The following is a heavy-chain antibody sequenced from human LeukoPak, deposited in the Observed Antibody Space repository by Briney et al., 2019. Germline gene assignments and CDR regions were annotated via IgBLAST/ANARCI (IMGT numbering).Heavy chain of an antibody. CDR1: GGSISSGSYY. J-gene: IGHJ4*02. D-gene: IGHD6-13*01. Sequence: SQTLSLTCTVSGGSISSGSYYWSWIRQPAGKGLEWIGRIYTSGSTNYNPSLKSRVTISVDTSKNQFSLKLSSVTAADTAVYYCARGTRGSTYTYYFDYWGQGTLVTVSS. CDR3: ARGTRGSTYTYYFDY. CDR2: IYTSGST. V-gene: IGHV4-61*02.